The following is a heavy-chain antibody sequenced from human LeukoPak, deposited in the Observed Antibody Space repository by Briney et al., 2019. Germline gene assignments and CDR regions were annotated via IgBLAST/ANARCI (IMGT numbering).Heavy chain of an antibody. CDR1: GGSISSGDYY. Sequence: RPSQTLSLTCTVSGGSISSGDYYWSWIRQPPRKGLEWIGYIYYSGSTYYNPSLKSRVTISVDTSKNQFSLKLSSVTAADTAVYYCASLDYGDYVFDYWGQGTLVTVSS. CDR3: ASLDYGDYVFDY. D-gene: IGHD4-17*01. J-gene: IGHJ4*02. V-gene: IGHV4-30-4*01. CDR2: IYYSGST.